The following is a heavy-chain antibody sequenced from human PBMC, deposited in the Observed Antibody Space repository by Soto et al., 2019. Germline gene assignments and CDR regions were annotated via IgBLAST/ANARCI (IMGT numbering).Heavy chain of an antibody. CDR1: GDSISSGDYY. CDR2: IYYSGNT. D-gene: IGHD2-21*02. V-gene: IGHV4-30-4*02. Sequence: SETLSLTCTVSGDSISSGDYYWSWIRQPPGKGLEWIGCIYYSGNTYYNPSLKSRFSISVDTSKNQFSLKLNSVTAADTAVYYCARDLWGYCGTDCYPLDVCGQGTTVTVSS. CDR3: ARDLWGYCGTDCYPLDV. J-gene: IGHJ6*02.